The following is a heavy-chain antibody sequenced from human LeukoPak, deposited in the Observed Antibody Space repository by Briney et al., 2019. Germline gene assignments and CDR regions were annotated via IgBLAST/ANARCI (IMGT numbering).Heavy chain of an antibody. CDR1: GFTLSSYS. Sequence: PGGSLRLSCAASGFTLSSYSMNWVRQAPGKGLEWVSYISSSSSTIYYADSVKGRSTISRDNAKNSLYLQMNSLRAEDTAVYYCARVYCSGGSCSTGDYFDYWGQGTLVTVSS. CDR3: ARVYCSGGSCSTGDYFDY. D-gene: IGHD2-15*01. CDR2: ISSSSSTI. V-gene: IGHV3-48*01. J-gene: IGHJ4*02.